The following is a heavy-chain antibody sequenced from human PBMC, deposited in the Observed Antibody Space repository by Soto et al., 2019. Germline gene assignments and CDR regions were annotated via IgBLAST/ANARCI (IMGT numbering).Heavy chain of an antibody. J-gene: IGHJ4*02. CDR2: INAGNGNT. V-gene: IGHV1-3*01. CDR1: GYTFTSYA. CDR3: ARDLGVRWRNSWLLDY. D-gene: IGHD6-13*01. Sequence: ASVKVSCKASGYTFTSYAMHWVRQAPGQRLEWMGWINAGNGNTKYSQKFQGRVTITRDTSASTAYMELSSLRSEDTAVYYCARDLGVRWRNSWLLDYWGQGTLVTVSS.